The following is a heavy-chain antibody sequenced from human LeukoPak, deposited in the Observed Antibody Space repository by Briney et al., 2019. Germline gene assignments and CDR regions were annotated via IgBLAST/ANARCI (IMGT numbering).Heavy chain of an antibody. CDR3: AIPSSSVSPVDAFDI. CDR2: ISGSGGST. D-gene: IGHD6-6*01. J-gene: IGHJ3*02. CDR1: GFTFSSYA. Sequence: GGSLRLSCAASGFTFSSYAMSWVRQAPGKGLEWVSAISGSGGSTYYADPVKGRFTISRDNSKNTLYLQRNSRRAEDTAVYYCAIPSSSVSPVDAFDIWGQGTMVTVSS. V-gene: IGHV3-23*01.